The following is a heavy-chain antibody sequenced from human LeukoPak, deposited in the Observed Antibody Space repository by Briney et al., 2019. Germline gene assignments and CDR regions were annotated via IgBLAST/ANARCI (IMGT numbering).Heavy chain of an antibody. CDR1: GFTFSSYS. CDR3: AREEKSMNGWFGELLKGPPYGMDV. CDR2: ISSSSSSYI. Sequence: PGGSLRLSCAASGFTFSSYSMNWVRQAPGKGLEWVSSISSSSSSYIYYADSVKGRFTISRDNAKNSLYLQMNSLRAEDTAVYYCAREEKSMNGWFGELLKGPPYGMDVWGQGTTVTVSS. V-gene: IGHV3-21*01. J-gene: IGHJ6*02. D-gene: IGHD3-10*01.